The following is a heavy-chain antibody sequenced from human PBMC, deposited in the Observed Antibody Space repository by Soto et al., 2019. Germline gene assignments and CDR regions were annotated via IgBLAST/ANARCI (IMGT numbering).Heavy chain of an antibody. Sequence: GFLRLSCAASGFTFTAYAMSWVRQAPGKGLEWVSVISKNGDEEYYADSVTGRFTISRDSSNNLLYLRMSSLRVEDTAVYYCASYVRGPAFYLDSWGQGTLVTVSS. D-gene: IGHD3-10*02. J-gene: IGHJ4*02. CDR3: ASYVRGPAFYLDS. V-gene: IGHV3-23*01. CDR2: ISKNGDEE. CDR1: GFTFTAYA.